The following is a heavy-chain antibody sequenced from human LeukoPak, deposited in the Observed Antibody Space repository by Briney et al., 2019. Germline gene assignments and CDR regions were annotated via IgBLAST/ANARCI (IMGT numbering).Heavy chain of an antibody. Sequence: GASVKVSCKTSGFTFTGYYVHWVRQAPGQGREWMGRVDPNSGDTIYVQRFQGRVTMTRDTSISAAYMELSDLRFDDTAVHYCARDFVGGIWSAGFWGQGTLVTVSS. CDR3: ARDFVGGIWSAGF. D-gene: IGHD3-3*01. V-gene: IGHV1-2*06. CDR1: GFTFTGYY. CDR2: VDPNSGDT. J-gene: IGHJ4*02.